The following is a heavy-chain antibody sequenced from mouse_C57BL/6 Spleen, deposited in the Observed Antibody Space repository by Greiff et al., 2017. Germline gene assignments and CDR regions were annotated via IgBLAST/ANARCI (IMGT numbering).Heavy chain of an antibody. CDR2: IDPNSGGT. CDR1: GYTFTSYW. J-gene: IGHJ2*01. Sequence: VQLQQPGAELVKPGASVKLSCKASGYTFTSYWMHWVKQRPGRGLEWIGRIDPNSGGTKYNEKFKSKATLTVDKPSSTAYMHLSSLTSEESAVYNCSRVYYSNYDYFDYWGQGTTLTVSS. CDR3: SRVYYSNYDYFDY. D-gene: IGHD2-5*01. V-gene: IGHV1-72*01.